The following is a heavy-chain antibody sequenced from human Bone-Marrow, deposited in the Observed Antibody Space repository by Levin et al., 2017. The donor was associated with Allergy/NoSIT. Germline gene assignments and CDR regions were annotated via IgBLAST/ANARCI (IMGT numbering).Heavy chain of an antibody. V-gene: IGHV1-2*04. CDR2: INPNSGGT. CDR1: GYTFTGYY. D-gene: IGHD2-15*01. CDR3: ARGAVVVAATPFPFFDY. J-gene: IGHJ4*02. Sequence: GESLKISCKASGYTFTGYYMHWVRQAPGQGLEWMGWINPNSGGTNYAQKFQGWVTMTRDTSISTAYMELSRLRSDDTAVYYCARGAVVVAATPFPFFDYWGQGTLVTVSS.